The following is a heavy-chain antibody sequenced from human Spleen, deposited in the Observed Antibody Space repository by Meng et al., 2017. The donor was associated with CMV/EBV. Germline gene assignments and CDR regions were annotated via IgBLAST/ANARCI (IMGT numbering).Heavy chain of an antibody. D-gene: IGHD5-18*01. CDR3: ARTDTPFTTWGPYFDY. Sequence: SGYTFSNYWIGWVRQMPGKGLEWMGIIYPGDADTKYSPSFQGHVTISADKSINTAYLQWNSLKASDTAMYYCARTDTPFTTWGPYFDYWGQGALVTVSS. V-gene: IGHV5-51*01. J-gene: IGHJ4*02. CDR2: IYPGDADT. CDR1: GYTFSNYW.